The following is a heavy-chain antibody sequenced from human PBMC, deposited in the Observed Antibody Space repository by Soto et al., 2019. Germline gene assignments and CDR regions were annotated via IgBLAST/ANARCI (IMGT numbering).Heavy chain of an antibody. CDR2: ISAYNGNT. V-gene: IGHV1-18*01. Sequence: GASVKVSCKASGYTFTSYGISWVRQAPGQGLEWMGWISAYNGNTNYAQKLQGRVTMTTDTSTSTAYMELRSLRSDDTAVYYCARAPQTSDYDFWSGYYHYYYYGMDVWAKGPRSPSP. CDR3: ARAPQTSDYDFWSGYYHYYYYGMDV. D-gene: IGHD3-3*01. J-gene: IGHJ6*02. CDR1: GYTFTSYG.